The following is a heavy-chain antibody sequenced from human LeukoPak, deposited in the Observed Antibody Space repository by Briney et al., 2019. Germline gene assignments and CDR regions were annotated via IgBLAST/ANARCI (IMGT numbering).Heavy chain of an antibody. J-gene: IGHJ4*02. V-gene: IGHV4-39*01. CDR2: IYYSGST. D-gene: IGHD6-19*01. Sequence: SETLSLTCTVSGGSISSSSYYWGWIRQPPGKGLEWIGSIYYSGSTYYNPSLKSRVTISVDTSKNQFSLKLSSVTAADTAVYYCANIRTRGAGAVLDWGQGTLVTVSS. CDR1: GGSISSSSYY. CDR3: ANIRTRGAGAVLD.